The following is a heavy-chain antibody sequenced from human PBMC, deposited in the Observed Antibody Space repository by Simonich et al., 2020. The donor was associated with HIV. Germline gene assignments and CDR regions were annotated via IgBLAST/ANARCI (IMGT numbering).Heavy chain of an antibody. V-gene: IGHV4-34*01. CDR2: INHSGST. CDR3: ARLTAGGLGEYFQH. J-gene: IGHJ1*01. CDR1: GGSFSGYY. D-gene: IGHD6-13*01. Sequence: QVQLQQWGAGLLKPSETLSLTCAVYGGSFSGYYWSWVRHPPGKGLGWIAEINHSGSTNYNPSLKRRVTISVDTSKNQFSLKLSSVTAADTAVYYCARLTAGGLGEYFQHWGQGTLVTVSS.